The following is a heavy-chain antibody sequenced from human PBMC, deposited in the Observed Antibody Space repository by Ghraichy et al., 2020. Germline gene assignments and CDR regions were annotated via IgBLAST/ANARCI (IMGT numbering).Heavy chain of an antibody. J-gene: IGHJ6*02. CDR2: IYYTGTT. CDR3: ARQSSGWYWGGAGMDV. D-gene: IGHD6-19*01. CDR1: GDSITSYNYH. Sequence: SETLSLTCGVSGDSITSYNYHWGWVRQPPGKGLEWIGTIYYTGTTYYNPSLQSRLTMSVDTSKNQFSLKLTSVTATDSAVYYCARQSSGWYWGGAGMDVWGQGATVIVS. V-gene: IGHV4-39*01.